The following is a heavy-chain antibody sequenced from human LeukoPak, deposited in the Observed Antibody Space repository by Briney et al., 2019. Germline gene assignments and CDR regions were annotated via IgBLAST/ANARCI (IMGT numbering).Heavy chain of an antibody. CDR1: GFTFSSYS. CDR2: ISSSSSTI. V-gene: IGHV3-48*04. Sequence: PGGSLRLSCAASGFTFSSYSMNWVRQAPGKGLEWVSCISSSSSTIYYADSVKGRFTISRDNAKNSLYLQMNSLRAEDTAVYYCARDIVEMATINPYYFDYWGQGTLVTVSS. J-gene: IGHJ4*02. CDR3: ARDIVEMATINPYYFDY. D-gene: IGHD5-24*01.